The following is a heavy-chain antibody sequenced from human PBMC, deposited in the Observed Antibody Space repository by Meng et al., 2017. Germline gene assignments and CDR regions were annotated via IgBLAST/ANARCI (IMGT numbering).Heavy chain of an antibody. V-gene: IGHV4-61*02. CDR3: ARDRRDGYNFRWYFDL. J-gene: IGHJ2*01. Sequence: SETLSLTCTVSGGSISSGSYYWSWIRQPAGKGLEWIGRIYTSGSTNYNPSLKSRVTISVDTSKNQFSLKLSSVTAADTAVYYCARDRRDGYNFRWYFDLWGHGTLVTVSS. D-gene: IGHD5-24*01. CDR1: GGSISSGSYY. CDR2: IYTSGST.